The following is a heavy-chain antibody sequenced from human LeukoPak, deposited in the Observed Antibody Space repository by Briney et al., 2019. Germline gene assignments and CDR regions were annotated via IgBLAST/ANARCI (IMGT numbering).Heavy chain of an antibody. V-gene: IGHV3-48*01. CDR2: ISSSSSTI. J-gene: IGHJ4*02. D-gene: IGHD5-18*01. CDR1: GFTFSSYS. Sequence: PGGSLGLSCAASGFTFSSYSMNWVRQAPGKGLEWVSYISSSSSTIYYADSVKGRFTISRDNAKNSLYLRMNSLRAEDTAVYYCAREHVDTAMVTRGFDYWGQGTLVTVSS. CDR3: AREHVDTAMVTRGFDY.